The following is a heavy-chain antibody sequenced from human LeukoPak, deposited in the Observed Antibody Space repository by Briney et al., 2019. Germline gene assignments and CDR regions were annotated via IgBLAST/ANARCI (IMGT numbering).Heavy chain of an antibody. Sequence: SDTLSLTCTVSGDPHSSSNYYWGWIPQPPGKGLEWIQTIDYSGSTYYNQSLRSRVTISDDTSKIQFSLKMTSVTAADTAVYYCAREDPINMLRGGRLDPWGQGTLVTVSA. CDR2: IDYSGST. CDR3: AREDPINMLRGGRLDP. V-gene: IGHV4-39*07. D-gene: IGHD3-10*01. J-gene: IGHJ5*02. CDR1: GDPHSSSNYY.